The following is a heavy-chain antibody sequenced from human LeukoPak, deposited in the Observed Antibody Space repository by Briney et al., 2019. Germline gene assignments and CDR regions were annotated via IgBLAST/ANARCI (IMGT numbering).Heavy chain of an antibody. J-gene: IGHJ6*03. Sequence: ASVKVSCKASGYTFTSYDVNWVRQATGQGLKCMGWMNPNSGNTGYAQKVQGRVTITRNTSISTAYMELSSLRSEDTAVYYCARGGSYDSSGYYPYYYMDVRGKGTTVTVSS. CDR2: MNPNSGNT. CDR3: ARGGSYDSSGYYPYYYMDV. D-gene: IGHD3-22*01. CDR1: GYTFTSYD. V-gene: IGHV1-8*03.